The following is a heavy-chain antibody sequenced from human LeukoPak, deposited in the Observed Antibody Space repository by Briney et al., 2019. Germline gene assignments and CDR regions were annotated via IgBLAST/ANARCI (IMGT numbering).Heavy chain of an antibody. Sequence: GASVKVSCKASGYTFTSYGITWVRQAPGQGLEWMGWISADNGNTDYARKLQGRVTMTTDTSTNTAYMELRSLRSDDTAVYYCVRAPVVVPAAPMWFDPWGQGTLVTVSS. CDR1: GYTFTSYG. CDR2: ISADNGNT. D-gene: IGHD2-2*01. CDR3: VRAPVVVPAAPMWFDP. V-gene: IGHV1-18*01. J-gene: IGHJ5*02.